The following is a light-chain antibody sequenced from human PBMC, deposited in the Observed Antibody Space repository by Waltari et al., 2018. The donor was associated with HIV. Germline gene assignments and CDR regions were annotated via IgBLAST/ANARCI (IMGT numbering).Light chain of an antibody. CDR2: RSN. Sequence: QSVLTQPPSASGAPGQKFTISCSGSRSNIGSNYVYWYQQLPGAAPKLLIYRSNQRPAGVPDRFSGSKSGTSASLAVSGLRSEDEGHYYCATWDDSLSGRVFGGGTKLTVL. CDR1: RSNIGSNY. V-gene: IGLV1-47*01. CDR3: ATWDDSLSGRV. J-gene: IGLJ3*02.